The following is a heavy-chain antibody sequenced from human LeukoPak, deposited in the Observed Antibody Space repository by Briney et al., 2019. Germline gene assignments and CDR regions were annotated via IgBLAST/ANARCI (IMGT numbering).Heavy chain of an antibody. CDR2: INPSGGTT. D-gene: IGHD2-2*02. J-gene: IGHJ2*01. CDR1: GYTFTSYY. Sequence: GASVKVSCKASGYTFTSYYMHWVRQAPGQGLEWMGLINPSGGTTRYAQKFQGRVTMTRDLSTSTAYMELSSLRSEDTAVYYCARDHHIVVVPAAIGYFDLWGRGTLVTVSS. V-gene: IGHV1-46*01. CDR3: ARDHHIVVVPAAIGYFDL.